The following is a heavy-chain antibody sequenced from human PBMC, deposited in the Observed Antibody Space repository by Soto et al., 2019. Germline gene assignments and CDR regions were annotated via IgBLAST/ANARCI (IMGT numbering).Heavy chain of an antibody. J-gene: IGHJ3*02. CDR2: IYHSGST. V-gene: IGHV4-4*02. D-gene: IGHD3-22*01. Sequence: SETLSLTCAVSGGSISSSNWWSWVRQPPGKGLEWIGEIYHSGSTNYNPSLKSRVTISVDKSKNQFSLKLSSVTAADTAVYYCARFYGITMIDPPFDIWGQGTMVTVSS. CDR3: ARFYGITMIDPPFDI. CDR1: GGSISSSNW.